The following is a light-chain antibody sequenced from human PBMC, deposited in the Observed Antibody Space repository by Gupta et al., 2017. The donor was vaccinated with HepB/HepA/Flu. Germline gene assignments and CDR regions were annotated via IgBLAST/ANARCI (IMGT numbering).Light chain of an antibody. CDR3: DASDRSGYHRV. CDR1: ALPRKN. CDR2: EDN. Sequence: YALSPPPSVPVTPGPTARITRSVDALPRKNAYWYQQKSGQAPVLLIYEDNKRPSGIPERFSGSTSGTMATLTISGAQGQDEADYYCDASDRSGYHRVFGGGTKLTVL. V-gene: IGLV3-10*01. J-gene: IGLJ3*02.